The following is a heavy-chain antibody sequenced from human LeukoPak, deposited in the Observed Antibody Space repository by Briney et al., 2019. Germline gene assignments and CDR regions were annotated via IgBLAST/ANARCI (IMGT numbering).Heavy chain of an antibody. D-gene: IGHD6-13*01. CDR2: INHSGST. Sequence: SETLSLTCAVYGGSFSGYYWSWIRQPPGKGLEWIGEINHSGSTNYNPSLKSRVTISVDTSKNQFSLKLSSVTAADTAVYYCARESDSSYYYYGMDVWGQGTTVTVPS. V-gene: IGHV4-34*01. CDR3: ARESDSSYYYYGMDV. J-gene: IGHJ6*02. CDR1: GGSFSGYY.